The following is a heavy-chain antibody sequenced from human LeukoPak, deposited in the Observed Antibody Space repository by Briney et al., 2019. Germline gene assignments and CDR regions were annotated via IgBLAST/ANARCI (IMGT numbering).Heavy chain of an antibody. CDR2: IYYSGST. J-gene: IGHJ6*04. V-gene: IGHV4-59*01. CDR1: GGSISSYY. D-gene: IGHD6-13*01. Sequence: SETLSLTCTVSGGSISSYYWSWIRQPPGKGLGWIGYIYYSGSTNYNPSLKSRVTISVDTSKNQFSLKLSSVTAADTAVYYCASAAAAGILDVWGKGTTVTVPS. CDR3: ASAAAAGILDV.